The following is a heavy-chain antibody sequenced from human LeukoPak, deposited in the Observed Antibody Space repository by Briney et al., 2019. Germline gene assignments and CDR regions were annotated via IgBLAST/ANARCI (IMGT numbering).Heavy chain of an antibody. Sequence: GGSLRLSCAASGFTFSLYAMNWVRQAPGKGLEWVSVISDSGSSTYYADSVKGRFTVSRDNSKNTLYLQLNGLRPDDTALYFCARESALHGWTSAHFDYWGQGTLVTVSS. D-gene: IGHD6-19*01. CDR1: GFTFSLYA. CDR2: ISDSGSST. CDR3: ARESALHGWTSAHFDY. V-gene: IGHV3-23*01. J-gene: IGHJ4*02.